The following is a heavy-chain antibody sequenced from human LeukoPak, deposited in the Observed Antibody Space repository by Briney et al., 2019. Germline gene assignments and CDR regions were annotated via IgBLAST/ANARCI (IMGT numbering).Heavy chain of an antibody. CDR1: GYTFTNYD. V-gene: IGHV1-69*13. Sequence: SVKVSCKTSGYTFTNYDINWVRQAPGQGLEWMGGIIPIFGTANYAQKFQGRVTITADESTSTAYMELSSLRSEDTAVYYCARLVGATGYYYYGMDVWGQGTTVTVSS. J-gene: IGHJ6*02. CDR3: ARLVGATGYYYYGMDV. D-gene: IGHD1-26*01. CDR2: IIPIFGTA.